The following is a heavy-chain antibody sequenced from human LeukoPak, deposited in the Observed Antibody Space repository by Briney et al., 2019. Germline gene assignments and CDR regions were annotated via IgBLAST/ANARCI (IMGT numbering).Heavy chain of an antibody. CDR1: GFSFSNNQ. J-gene: IGHJ4*02. Sequence: PGGPLRLSCAASGFSFSNNQMSWVRQAPGKGLEWVSHIYSGGHTFYADSVKGRFTISRDNSNNTLFLQMNNLGGEDTAVYYCAKRSGHNYGYFDYWGQGILVTVSS. CDR2: IYSGGHT. CDR3: AKRSGHNYGYFDY. V-gene: IGHV3-53*01. D-gene: IGHD5-18*01.